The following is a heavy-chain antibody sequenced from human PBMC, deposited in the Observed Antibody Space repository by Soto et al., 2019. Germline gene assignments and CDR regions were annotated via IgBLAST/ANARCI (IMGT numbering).Heavy chain of an antibody. CDR2: IYYSGST. CDR3: ARGRIDYGDYVLGY. CDR1: GGSISSGGYY. V-gene: IGHV4-31*03. Sequence: QVQLQESGPGLVKPSQTLSLTCTVSGGSISSGGYYWSWIRQHPGKGLGWIGYIYYSGSTYYNPSLKSRVTISVDTSKNQFSLKLSSVTAADTAVYYCARGRIDYGDYVLGYWGQGTLVTVSS. D-gene: IGHD4-17*01. J-gene: IGHJ4*02.